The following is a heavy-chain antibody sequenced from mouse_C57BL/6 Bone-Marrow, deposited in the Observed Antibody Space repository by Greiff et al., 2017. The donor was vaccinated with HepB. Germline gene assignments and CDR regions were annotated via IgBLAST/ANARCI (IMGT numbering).Heavy chain of an antibody. CDR1: GYTFTSYW. CDR2: IHPNSGST. Sequence: QVQLQQPGAELVKPGASVKLSCKASGYTFTSYWMHWVKQRPGQGLEWIGMIHPNSGSTNYNEKFKSKATLTVDKSSSTAYMQLNSLTSEDSAVYYCARRRVYWYFDVWGTGTTVTVSS. D-gene: IGHD3-3*01. V-gene: IGHV1-64*01. CDR3: ARRRVYWYFDV. J-gene: IGHJ1*03.